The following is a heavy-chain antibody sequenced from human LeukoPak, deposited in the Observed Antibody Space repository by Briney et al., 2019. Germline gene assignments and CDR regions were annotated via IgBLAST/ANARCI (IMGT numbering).Heavy chain of an antibody. CDR1: GFTFSNYW. V-gene: IGHV3-7*05. CDR2: IKQDGSEK. Sequence: PGGSLRLSCAASGFTFSNYWMIWVRQAPGKGLEWVGNIKQDGSEKRYADSVRGRFSISRDNVQTSLYLQMNSLRAKDTAVYYCARASDPWLQLTWGQGTLVTVSS. D-gene: IGHD5-24*01. J-gene: IGHJ5*02. CDR3: ARASDPWLQLT.